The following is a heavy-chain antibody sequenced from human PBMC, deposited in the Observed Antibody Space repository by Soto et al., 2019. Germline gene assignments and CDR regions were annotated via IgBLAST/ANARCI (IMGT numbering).Heavy chain of an antibody. Sequence: GGSLRLSCAASGFTFSSYAMSWVRQAPGKGLEWVSSISGSGGGTYYADSVKGRFTISRDDSKNTLYLQMNSLRAEDTAVYYCVKCVGIVVIPAAFYYWGQGTLVTVSS. CDR1: GFTFSSYA. CDR3: VKCVGIVVIPAAFYY. J-gene: IGHJ4*02. D-gene: IGHD2-2*01. V-gene: IGHV3-23*01. CDR2: ISGSGGGT.